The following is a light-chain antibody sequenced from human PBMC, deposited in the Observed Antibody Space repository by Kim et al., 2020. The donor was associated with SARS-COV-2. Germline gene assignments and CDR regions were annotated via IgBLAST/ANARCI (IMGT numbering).Light chain of an antibody. CDR1: NSDIDGHNS. CDR2: DVT. CDR3: SSYTTSTTWL. V-gene: IGLV2-14*03. Sequence: LTQPASVSGSPGQPITISCTGTNSDIDGHNSASWYQQSPGTAPKLLIYDVTRRASGISNRFSGSKSGNTASLTITGLQTEAEADYYCSSYTTSTTWLFGGGTQLAVL. J-gene: IGLJ3*02.